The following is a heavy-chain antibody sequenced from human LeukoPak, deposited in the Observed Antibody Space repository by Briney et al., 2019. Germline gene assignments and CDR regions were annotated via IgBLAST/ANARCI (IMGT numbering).Heavy chain of an antibody. CDR1: GYTFTSYG. J-gene: IGHJ6*03. V-gene: IGHV1-18*01. CDR2: ISAYNGNT. CDR3: ARGSSGIAAAGTISCSHYYYYMDV. Sequence: ASVKVSCKASGYTFTSYGISWVRQAPGQGLEWMGWISAYNGNTNYAQKLQGRVTMTTDTSTSTAYMELSSLRSEDTAVYYCARGSSGIAAAGTISCSHYYYYMDVWGKGTTVTISS. D-gene: IGHD6-13*01.